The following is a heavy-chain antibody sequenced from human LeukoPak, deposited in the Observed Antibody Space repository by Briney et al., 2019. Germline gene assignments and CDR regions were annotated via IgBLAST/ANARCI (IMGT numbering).Heavy chain of an antibody. D-gene: IGHD2-15*01. CDR1: GFTFSSYS. Sequence: GGSLRLSCTASGFTFSSYSMNWVRQAPGKGLEWVSSISTSSSYIYYADSVKGRFTISRDNARNSLYLQTNTLRAEDTAVYSXXXXXXGVSSNSRGWFDPWGQGTLVTVSS. CDR3: XXXXXGVSSNSRGWFDP. CDR2: ISTSSSYI. V-gene: IGHV3-21*01. J-gene: IGHJ5*02.